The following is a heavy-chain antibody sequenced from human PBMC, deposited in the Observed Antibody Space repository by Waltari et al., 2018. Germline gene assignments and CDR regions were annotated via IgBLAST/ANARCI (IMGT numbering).Heavy chain of an antibody. V-gene: IGHV3-66*01. D-gene: IGHD6-13*01. J-gene: IGHJ6*02. Sequence: EEQLVESGGGSVQPGGSLKLAFAASGLTISRNYMNGVRQAPGKWLEWVAVCYVGGATQYGDAVKDRFNISRDNSKNTLYLQMHSLKVDDTAVYYCVRDIPRDDSSCDVWGQGTTVIVSS. CDR2: CYVGGAT. CDR1: GLTISRNY. CDR3: VRDIPRDDSSCDV.